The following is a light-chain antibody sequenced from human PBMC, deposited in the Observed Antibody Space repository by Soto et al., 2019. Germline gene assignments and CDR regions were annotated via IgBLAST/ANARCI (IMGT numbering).Light chain of an antibody. CDR3: QQYDALPYT. Sequence: DVQMTQSPSSLSASVGDRVTITCQASQDITNYLNWYQQKVGKAPKLLIYDTSNLETGVPSRFGGSGSGTDFTFTISSLQPEDAATYYCQQYDALPYTFGQGTELQIK. J-gene: IGKJ2*01. CDR2: DTS. CDR1: QDITNY. V-gene: IGKV1-33*01.